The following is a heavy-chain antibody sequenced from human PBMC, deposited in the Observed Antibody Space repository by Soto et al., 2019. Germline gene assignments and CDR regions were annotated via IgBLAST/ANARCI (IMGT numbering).Heavy chain of an antibody. D-gene: IGHD5-12*01. V-gene: IGHV4-39*01. CDR1: GGSISSSSYY. Sequence: PSETLSITCTVSGGSISSSSYYWGWIRQPPGKGLEWIGSIYYSGSTYYNPSLKSRVTISVDTSKNQFSLKLSSVTAADTAVYYWASEEGRIGFCYDYFRKEWLRLLGFDYWGQGTLV. CDR3: ASEEGRIGFCYDYFRKEWLRLLGFDY. J-gene: IGHJ4*02. CDR2: IYYSGST.